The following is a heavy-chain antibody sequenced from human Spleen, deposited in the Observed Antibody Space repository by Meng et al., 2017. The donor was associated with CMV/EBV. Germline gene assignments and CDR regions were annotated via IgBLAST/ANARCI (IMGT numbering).Heavy chain of an antibody. D-gene: IGHD3/OR15-3a*01. CDR3: ARGATWTGYHFDY. CDR2: IYYSGTT. Sequence: GGSISSGGYFWGWIRQHPGKGLEWIGYIYYSGTTYYNPSLVSRLTISLDTSKNQFSLKLSSVTAADTAVYYCARGATWTGYHFDYWGQGTLVTVSS. CDR1: GGSISSGGYF. V-gene: IGHV4-31*02. J-gene: IGHJ4*02.